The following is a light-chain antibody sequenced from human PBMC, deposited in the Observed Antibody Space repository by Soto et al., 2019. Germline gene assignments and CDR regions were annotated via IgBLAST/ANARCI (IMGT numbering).Light chain of an antibody. CDR2: EVT. V-gene: IGLV2-14*01. CDR1: SSDVGGYNY. Sequence: QSALTQPASVPGSPGQSITISCAGTSSDVGGYNYVSWYQQHPGKAPKLMIYEVTNRPSGVSNRFSGSKSGNTASLTISGLQAEDEADYSCSSYTSSSSYVFGTGTKLTVL. CDR3: SSYTSSSSYV. J-gene: IGLJ1*01.